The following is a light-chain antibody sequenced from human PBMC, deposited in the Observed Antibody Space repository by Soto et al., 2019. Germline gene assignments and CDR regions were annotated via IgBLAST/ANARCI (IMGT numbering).Light chain of an antibody. CDR1: SGFVGSFSL. J-gene: IGLJ1*01. Sequence: QSALAQPASVSGSPGQSITISCTGTSGFVGSFSLVSWYQQHPGKAPKVMISEGHRRPSGVPDRFSGSKSGNTASLTISGLQAEDEANYYCNSYTTLSNRVFGTGTKVTVL. V-gene: IGLV2-14*02. CDR2: EGH. CDR3: NSYTTLSNRV.